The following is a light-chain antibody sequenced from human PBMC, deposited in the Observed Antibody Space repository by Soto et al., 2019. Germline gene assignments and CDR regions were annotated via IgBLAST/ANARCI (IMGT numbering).Light chain of an antibody. Sequence: QSVLTQTPSASGTPGQKVTISCSGGSPNIGGYTVNWYQQVPGTAPRLLIYNNNQRPSGVPDRFSGFKSGTSASLAISGPQPEDEAHYYCAAWDDSLNGYVFGTGTKVTVL. V-gene: IGLV1-44*01. CDR2: NNN. J-gene: IGLJ1*01. CDR1: SPNIGGYT. CDR3: AAWDDSLNGYV.